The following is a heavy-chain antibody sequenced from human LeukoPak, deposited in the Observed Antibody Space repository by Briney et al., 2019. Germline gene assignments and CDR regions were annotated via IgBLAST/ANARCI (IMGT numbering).Heavy chain of an antibody. CDR2: IYYTGST. D-gene: IGHD3-16*01. V-gene: IGHV4-39*01. CDR3: AVGAGHWFDP. Sequence: SETLSLTCTVSGGSISSSSYYWGWLRQPPGKGLEWIGSIYYTGSTNYNPSLKSRVTISVDTSKNQFSLKLSSVTAADTAVYYCAVGAGHWFDPWGQGTLVTVSS. J-gene: IGHJ5*02. CDR1: GGSISSSSYY.